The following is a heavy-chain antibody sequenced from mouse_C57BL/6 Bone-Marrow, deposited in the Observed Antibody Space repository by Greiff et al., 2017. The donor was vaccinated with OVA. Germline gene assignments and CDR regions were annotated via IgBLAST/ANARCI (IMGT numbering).Heavy chain of an antibody. CDR1: GYTFTDYY. J-gene: IGHJ3*01. V-gene: IGHV1-26*01. Sequence: VQLQQSGPELVKPGASVKISCKASGYTFTDYYMNWVKQSHGKSLEWIGDINPNNGGTSYNQKFKGKATLTVDKSSSTAYMELRSLTSEDSAVYYCARSRGITTLPWFAYWGQGTLVTVSA. CDR2: INPNNGGT. D-gene: IGHD1-1*01. CDR3: ARSRGITTLPWFAY.